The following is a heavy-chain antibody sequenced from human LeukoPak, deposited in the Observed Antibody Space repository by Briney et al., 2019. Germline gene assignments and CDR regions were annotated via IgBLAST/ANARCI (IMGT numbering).Heavy chain of an antibody. V-gene: IGHV3-48*01. Sequence: GGSLRLSCAVSGFTLSNYSMNWVRQAPGKGLEWISYISGSGFTIHYADSVKGRFTISRDNSKNTLYLQMNSLRAEDTAVYYCARDFSSYYANSAYYGDTWFDYWGQGTLVTVSS. CDR1: GFTLSNYS. CDR3: ARDFSSYYANSAYYGDTWFDY. J-gene: IGHJ4*02. D-gene: IGHD3-22*01. CDR2: ISGSGFTI.